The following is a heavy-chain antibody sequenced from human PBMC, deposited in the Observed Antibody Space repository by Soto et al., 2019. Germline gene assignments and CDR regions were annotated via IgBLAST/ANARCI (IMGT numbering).Heavy chain of an antibody. CDR1: GFTFSSYS. Sequence: GGSLRLSCAASGFTFSSYSMNWVRQAPGKGLEWVSSISSSSSYIYYADSMKGRFTISRDNAKNSLYLQMNSLRAEDTAVYYCARVTHSSSSAFDIWGQGTMVTVSS. CDR3: ARVTHSSSSAFDI. J-gene: IGHJ3*02. D-gene: IGHD6-6*01. CDR2: ISSSSSYI. V-gene: IGHV3-21*01.